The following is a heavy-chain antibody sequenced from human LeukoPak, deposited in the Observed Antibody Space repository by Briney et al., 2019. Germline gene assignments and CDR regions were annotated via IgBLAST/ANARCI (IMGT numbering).Heavy chain of an antibody. J-gene: IGHJ5*02. CDR1: GCTFTGYY. D-gene: IGHD2-21*02. Sequence: GASVKVSFKASGCTFTGYYMHWVRQAPGQGLEWVGWINPNSGGTNYAQKFQGRVTMTRDTSISTAYMELSRLRSDDTAVYYCATDRRIVVVTAIRWFDPWGQGTLVTVSS. CDR3: ATDRRIVVVTAIRWFDP. V-gene: IGHV1-2*02. CDR2: INPNSGGT.